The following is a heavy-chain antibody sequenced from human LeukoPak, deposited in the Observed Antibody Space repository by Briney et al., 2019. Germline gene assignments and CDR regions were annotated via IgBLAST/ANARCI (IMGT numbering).Heavy chain of an antibody. CDR3: ASREETYYYDSSGYPY. D-gene: IGHD3-22*01. CDR1: GFTFSSYS. J-gene: IGHJ4*02. CDR2: ISSSSSTI. Sequence: PGGSLRLSCAASGFTFSSYSMNWVRQAPGKGLEWVSYISSSSSTIYYADSVKGRFTISRDNAKNSLYLQMNSLRAEDTAVYYCASREETYYYDSSGYPYWGQGTLVTVSS. V-gene: IGHV3-48*04.